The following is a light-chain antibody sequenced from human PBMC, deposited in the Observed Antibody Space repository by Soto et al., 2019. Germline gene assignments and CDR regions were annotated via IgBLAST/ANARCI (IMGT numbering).Light chain of an antibody. J-gene: IGKJ3*01. V-gene: IGKV1-5*01. CDR3: QQYDTYSFT. CDR1: QSINSW. CDR2: DAS. Sequence: DIQMTQSPSTLSASVGDRVTITCRASQSINSWLAWYQQKPGKAPRLLIYDASTLESGVPSRFSGGASGTEFTLTISSLQPDDFETYHCQQYDTYSFTFGPGTKVDVK.